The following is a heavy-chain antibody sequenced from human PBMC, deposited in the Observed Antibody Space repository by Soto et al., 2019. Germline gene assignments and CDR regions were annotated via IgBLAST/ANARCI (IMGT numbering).Heavy chain of an antibody. CDR2: IIPIFGTA. J-gene: IGHJ4*02. D-gene: IGHD3-22*01. CDR3: ARGGSSGSYYVNYFDY. V-gene: IGHV1-69*13. CDR1: GGTFSSYA. Sequence: RASVKVSCKASGGTFSSYAISWVRQVPGQGLEWMGGIIPIFGTANYAQKFQGRVTITADESTSTAYMELSSLRSEDTAVYYCARGGSSGSYYVNYFDYWGQGTLVTVSS.